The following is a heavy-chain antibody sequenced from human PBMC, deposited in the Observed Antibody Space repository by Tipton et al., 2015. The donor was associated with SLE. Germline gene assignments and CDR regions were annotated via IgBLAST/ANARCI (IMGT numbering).Heavy chain of an antibody. CDR2: INHSGST. Sequence: TLSLTCAVYGGSFSGYYWSWIRQPPGKGLEWIGEINHSGSTNYNPSLKSRVTISVDTSKNHFSLKLSSVTAADTAVYYCARVVGYSSSWYWYFDLWGRGTLVTVS. CDR3: ARVVGYSSSWYWYFDL. J-gene: IGHJ2*01. D-gene: IGHD6-13*01. CDR1: GGSFSGYY. V-gene: IGHV4-34*01.